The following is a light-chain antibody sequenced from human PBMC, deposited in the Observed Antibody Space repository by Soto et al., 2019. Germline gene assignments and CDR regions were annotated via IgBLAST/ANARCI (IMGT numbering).Light chain of an antibody. V-gene: IGLV1-44*01. CDR1: RSNIGSNT. CDR2: NNS. Sequence: QSVLTQPPSASGTPGQMVTISCSGSRSNIGSNTLNWYQQLPGMAPKLLIYNNSQRPSGVPDRFPGSKSGTSASLAISGLQSEDEADYYCAACDDSLRGLAFGGGTKLTVL. J-gene: IGLJ2*01. CDR3: AACDDSLRGLA.